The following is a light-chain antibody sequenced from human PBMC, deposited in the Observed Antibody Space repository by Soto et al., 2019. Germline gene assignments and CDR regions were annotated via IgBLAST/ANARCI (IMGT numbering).Light chain of an antibody. CDR1: QGISSY. J-gene: IGKJ4*01. CDR3: QQYYSYPFT. CDR2: AAS. V-gene: IGKV1-8*01. Sequence: AIRMTQSPSSFSASTGDRVTITCRASQGISSYLAWYQQKPGKAPKLLIYAASTLQSGVPSRFSGSGSGTDFTLTISCLQSEDFATYYCQQYYSYPFTFGGGPKVDIK.